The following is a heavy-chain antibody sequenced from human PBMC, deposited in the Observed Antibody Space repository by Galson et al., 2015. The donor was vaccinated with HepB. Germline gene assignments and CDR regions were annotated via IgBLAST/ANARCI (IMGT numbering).Heavy chain of an antibody. CDR2: ISSSSSTK. Sequence: SLRLSCAASGFTFSSYSMNWVRQAPGKGLEWVSYISSSSSTKYFADSVKGRFSISRDNAKNSLYLQVRSLRAEDTAVYYCARVVWEVGGVNYMDVWGEGTTVTVSS. CDR3: ARVVWEVGGVNYMDV. CDR1: GFTFSSYS. V-gene: IGHV3-48*04. J-gene: IGHJ6*03. D-gene: IGHD1-26*01.